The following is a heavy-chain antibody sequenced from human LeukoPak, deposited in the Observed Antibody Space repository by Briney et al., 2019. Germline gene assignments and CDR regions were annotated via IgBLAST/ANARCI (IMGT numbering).Heavy chain of an antibody. CDR2: ISGSGGST. D-gene: IGHD3-9*01. J-gene: IGHJ4*02. Sequence: PGGSLRLSCAASGFTFSSYAMSWVRQAPGKGLEWVSAISGSGGSTYYADSVKGRFTISRDNSKNTLYLQMNSLRAEDAAVYYCAWMGYFDWLPPCYFDYWGQGTLVTVSS. CDR1: GFTFSSYA. CDR3: AWMGYFDWLPPCYFDY. V-gene: IGHV3-23*01.